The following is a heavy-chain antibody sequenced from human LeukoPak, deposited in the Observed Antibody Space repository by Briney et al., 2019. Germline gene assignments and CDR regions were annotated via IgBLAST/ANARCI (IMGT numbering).Heavy chain of an antibody. J-gene: IGHJ5*02. V-gene: IGHV3-53*01. D-gene: IGHD2-15*01. CDR1: GFTVSSNY. CDR2: IYSGGST. CDR3: ARSPVVAATSAPNWFDP. Sequence: GGSLRLSCAASGFTVSSNYMSWVRQAPGKGLECVSVIYSGGSTYYADSVKGRFTISRDNSKNTLYLQMNSLRAEDTAVYYCARSPVVAATSAPNWFDPWGQGTLVTVSS.